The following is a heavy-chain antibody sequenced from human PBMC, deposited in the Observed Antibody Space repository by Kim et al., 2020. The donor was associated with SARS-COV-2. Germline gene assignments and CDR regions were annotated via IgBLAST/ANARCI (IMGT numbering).Heavy chain of an antibody. D-gene: IGHD3-10*01. CDR3: ARERGRLLWFGDLLSSYGMGV. Sequence: SETLSLTCAVYGGSFSGYYWSWIRQPPGKGLEWIGEINHSGSTNYNPSLKSRVTISVDTSKNQFSLKLSSVTAADTAVYYCARERGRLLWFGDLLSSYGMGVWGQGTTVTVSS. CDR1: GGSFSGYY. V-gene: IGHV4-34*01. CDR2: INHSGST. J-gene: IGHJ6*02.